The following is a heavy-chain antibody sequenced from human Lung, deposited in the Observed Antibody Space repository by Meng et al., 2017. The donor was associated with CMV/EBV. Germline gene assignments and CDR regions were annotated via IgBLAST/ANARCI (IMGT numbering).Heavy chain of an antibody. Sequence: GESLKISCAASGFTFNNYAMHWVRQAPGKGLEWVAVISYDGSIQYYAESLMGRFSISRDNSKKTLYLQMNSLRADDTAVYYCARAAQLLWFWEGKNYVDKWGQRTLVTVSS. CDR1: GFTFNNYA. V-gene: IGHV3-30*04. CDR3: ARAAQLLWFWEGKNYVDK. CDR2: ISYDGSIQ. J-gene: IGHJ4*02. D-gene: IGHD3-10*01.